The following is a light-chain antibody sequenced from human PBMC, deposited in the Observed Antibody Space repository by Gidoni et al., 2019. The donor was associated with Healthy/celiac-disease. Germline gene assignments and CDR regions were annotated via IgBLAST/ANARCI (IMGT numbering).Light chain of an antibody. J-gene: IGKJ5*01. CDR2: DAS. CDR1: QSVSSH. V-gene: IGKV3-11*01. CDR3: QQSSNWIT. Sequence: EIVLTQSPATLSLSPGERATLSCRASQSVSSHLAWYQQKPGQAPRLLIYDASNRATGIPAISGLEPEDFAVYYCQQSSNWITFGQGTRLEIK.